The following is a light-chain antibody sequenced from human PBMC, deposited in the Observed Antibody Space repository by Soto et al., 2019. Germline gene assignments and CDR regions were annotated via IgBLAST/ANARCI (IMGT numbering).Light chain of an antibody. CDR3: QQYNKWPLFT. CDR1: QSVNSN. V-gene: IGKV3-15*01. Sequence: DTVMTQSPATLSVSPGEIATLSCRASQSVNSNLAWYQQKPGQAPRLLIYGASTRATGIPARFSGSGSGTEFTLAISSLHYEDFAIYYCQQYNKWPLFTFGPGTKVDIK. J-gene: IGKJ3*01. CDR2: GAS.